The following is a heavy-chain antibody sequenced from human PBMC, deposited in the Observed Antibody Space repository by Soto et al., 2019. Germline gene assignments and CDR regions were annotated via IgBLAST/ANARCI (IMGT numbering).Heavy chain of an antibody. CDR3: ARGGKTTRTTPTRGLDP. CDR1: GFTFSNVV. CDR2: ISESGDRA. D-gene: IGHD3-16*01. J-gene: IGHJ5*02. Sequence: ERLLLDSGGDLVQSGGSLRLSCAASGFTFSNVVMSWVRQAPGKGPEWVSSISESGDRADYADSVNGRFTISRDNSKNTLYLQMNSLRAEDTAIYYCARGGKTTRTTPTRGLDPWGQGTLVTVSS. V-gene: IGHV3-23*01.